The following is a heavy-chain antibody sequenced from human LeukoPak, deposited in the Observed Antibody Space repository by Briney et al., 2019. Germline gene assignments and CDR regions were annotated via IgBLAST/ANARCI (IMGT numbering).Heavy chain of an antibody. CDR3: ARGKIVGALDY. CDR1: GFTFSSYA. D-gene: IGHD1-26*01. Sequence: GRSLRLSCAASGFTFSSYAMHWVRQAPGKGLEWVAVISYDGSNKYYADSVKGRFTISRDNSKNTLYLQMNSLRAEDTAVYYCARGKIVGALDYWGQGTLVTVSS. J-gene: IGHJ4*02. CDR2: ISYDGSNK. V-gene: IGHV3-30*01.